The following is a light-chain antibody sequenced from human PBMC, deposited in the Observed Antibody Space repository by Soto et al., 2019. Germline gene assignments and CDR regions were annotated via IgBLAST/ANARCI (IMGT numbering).Light chain of an antibody. V-gene: IGLV1-40*03. J-gene: IGLJ1*01. CDR2: RHT. CDR1: TPTLGASYD. Sequence: QPALTQPPSVSGAPGQTVTISCTGSTPTLGASYDVLWYLQFPGAAPKLFIYRHTHWPSGNPNRVSGSTSGASVYLAIFGLQPGDEIDYYCQAYDSSLNRHLFGTGP. CDR3: QAYDSSLNRHL.